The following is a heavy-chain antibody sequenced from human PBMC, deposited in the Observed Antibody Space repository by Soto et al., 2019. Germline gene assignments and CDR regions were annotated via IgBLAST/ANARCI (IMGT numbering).Heavy chain of an antibody. J-gene: IGHJ5*02. V-gene: IGHV4-61*08. CDR3: ARIPVDTYMIYWSDP. CDR1: GDSVSSGDYY. Sequence: QVQLQESGPGLVRPWETLSLTCSVSGDSVSSGDYYWSWIRQPPGKGLEWIGHVYFSGSTNYIPSLKSRLTMSVDTAKIQFSLKLNSVTAADTAVYYCARIPVDTYMIYWSDPWGQGTQVTVSS. D-gene: IGHD3-16*01. CDR2: VYFSGST.